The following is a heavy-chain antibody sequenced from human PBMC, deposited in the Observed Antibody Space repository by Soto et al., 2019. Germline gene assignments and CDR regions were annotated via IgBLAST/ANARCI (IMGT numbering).Heavy chain of an antibody. J-gene: IGHJ4*02. Sequence: GASVKVSCKASGGTFSSYAISWVRQAPGQGLEWMGGIIPIFGTANYAQKFQGRVTITADESTSTAYMELSSLRSEDTAVYYCAKADYYGSGSDYWGQGTLVTVSP. V-gene: IGHV1-69*13. CDR2: IIPIFGTA. D-gene: IGHD3-10*01. CDR3: AKADYYGSGSDY. CDR1: GGTFSSYA.